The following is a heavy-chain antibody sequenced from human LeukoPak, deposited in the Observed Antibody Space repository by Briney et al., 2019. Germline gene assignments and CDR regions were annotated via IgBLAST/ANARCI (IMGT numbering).Heavy chain of an antibody. V-gene: IGHV1-2*02. Sequence: ASVTVSCKASGYTFTRYYMHWVRQAPGQGLEWMGWINPNSGGTNYAQKFQGRVTMTRDSSISTAYMELSRLRSDDTAVFYCARVRGYTPGVVWGQGTTVTVSS. J-gene: IGHJ6*02. D-gene: IGHD5-12*01. CDR3: ARVRGYTPGVV. CDR1: GYTFTRYY. CDR2: INPNSGGT.